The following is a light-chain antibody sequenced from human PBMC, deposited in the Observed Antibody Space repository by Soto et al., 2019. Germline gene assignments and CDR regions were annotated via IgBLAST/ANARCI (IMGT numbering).Light chain of an antibody. CDR3: QQYNSYSPLT. CDR1: QTIGSR. J-gene: IGKJ5*01. Sequence: DIQMTQSPFTLSASVGDRVTITCRASQTIGSRLAWYQQKPGRAPKLLIYDASRLESGVPSRFSGSGSGTAFILIISSLQPDDFATYYCQQYNSYSPLTFGGGTRLEIK. V-gene: IGKV1-5*01. CDR2: DAS.